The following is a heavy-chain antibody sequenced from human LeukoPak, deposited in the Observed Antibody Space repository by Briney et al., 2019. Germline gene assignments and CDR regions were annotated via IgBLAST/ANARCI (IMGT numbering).Heavy chain of an antibody. CDR3: TTGVRGD. CDR1: GFPFTYAW. D-gene: IGHD3-10*01. J-gene: IGHJ4*02. CDR2: ITSKTDGGTT. V-gene: IGHV3-15*01. Sequence: GGSLRLSCAASGFPFTYAWMNWVRQAPGKGLEWVGRITSKTDGGTTDYAAPVKDRFTISRDDSKNMLYLQMNSLKTEDTAVYYCTTGVRGDWGQGTLVTVSS.